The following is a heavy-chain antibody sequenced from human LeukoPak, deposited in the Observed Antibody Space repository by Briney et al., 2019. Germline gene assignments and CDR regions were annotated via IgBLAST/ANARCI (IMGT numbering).Heavy chain of an antibody. V-gene: IGHV3-7*01. D-gene: IGHD5-18*01. CDR3: ARDRWGTRIQLWSEEYYFDY. CDR2: IKQDGSEK. Sequence: GGSLRLSCAASGFTFSSYWMSWVRQAPGKGLEWVANIKQDGSEKYYVDSVKGRFTISRDNAKNSLYLQMNSLGAEDTAVYYCARDRWGTRIQLWSEEYYFDYWGQGTLVTVSS. J-gene: IGHJ4*02. CDR1: GFTFSSYW.